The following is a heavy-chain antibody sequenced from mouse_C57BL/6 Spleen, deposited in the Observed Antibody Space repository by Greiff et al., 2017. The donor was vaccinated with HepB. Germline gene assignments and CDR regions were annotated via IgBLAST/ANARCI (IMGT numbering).Heavy chain of an antibody. CDR1: GYTFTSYG. Sequence: QVHVKQSGAELARPGASVKLSCKASGYTFTSYGISWVKQRTGQGLEWIGEIYPRSGNTYYNEKFKGKATLTADKSSSTAYMELRSLTSEDSAVYFCARVALYAMDYWGQGTSVTVSS. J-gene: IGHJ4*01. D-gene: IGHD1-3*01. V-gene: IGHV1-81*01. CDR3: ARVALYAMDY. CDR2: IYPRSGNT.